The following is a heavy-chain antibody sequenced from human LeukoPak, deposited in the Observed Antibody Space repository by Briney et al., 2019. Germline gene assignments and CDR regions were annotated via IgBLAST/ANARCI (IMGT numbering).Heavy chain of an antibody. CDR2: IIPILGIA. CDR3: ARGYYYDSSGYYPNFDY. CDR1: GGTFSSYA. Sequence: SVKVSCKASGGTFSSYAISWVRQAPGQGLEWMGRIIPILGIANYAQKFQGRVTITADKSTSTAYMELSSLRSGDTAVYYCARGYYYDSSGYYPNFDYWGQGTLVTVSS. J-gene: IGHJ4*02. V-gene: IGHV1-69*04. D-gene: IGHD3-22*01.